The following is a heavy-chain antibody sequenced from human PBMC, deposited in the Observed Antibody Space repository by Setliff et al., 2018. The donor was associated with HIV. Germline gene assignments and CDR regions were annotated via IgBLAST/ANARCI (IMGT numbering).Heavy chain of an antibody. Sequence: SGPTLVNPTQTLTLTCTFSGFSLSTSGVGVGWIRQPPGKALEWLALIYWNDDKRYSPPLKSRLTITKDTSKNQVVLTMTNMDPVDTATYYCAHRSGEYYYDSSGSFDYWGQGTLVTVSS. CDR1: GFSLSTSGVG. V-gene: IGHV2-5*01. J-gene: IGHJ4*02. CDR2: IYWNDDK. CDR3: AHRSGEYYYDSSGSFDY. D-gene: IGHD3-22*01.